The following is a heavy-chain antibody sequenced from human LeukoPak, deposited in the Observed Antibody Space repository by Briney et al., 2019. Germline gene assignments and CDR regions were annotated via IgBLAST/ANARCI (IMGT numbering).Heavy chain of an antibody. D-gene: IGHD3-3*01. CDR2: IYYSGST. V-gene: IGHV4-59*08. J-gene: IGHJ3*02. CDR3: ASLQNVDDFWSGYYPIAHAFDI. Sequence: SETLSLTCTVSGGSISSYYWSWIRQPPGKGLEWIGYIYYSGSTNYNPSLKSRVTISVDTSKNQFSLKLSSVTAADTAVYYCASLQNVDDFWSGYYPIAHAFDIWGQGTTVTVSS. CDR1: GGSISSYY.